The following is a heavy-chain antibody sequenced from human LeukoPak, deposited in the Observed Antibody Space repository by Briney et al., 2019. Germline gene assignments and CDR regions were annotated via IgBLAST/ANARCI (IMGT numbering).Heavy chain of an antibody. CDR3: ARGAYVDTAMVPRGFDY. V-gene: IGHV4-31*03. CDR1: GGSISSGGYY. Sequence: SQTLSLTCTVSGGSISSGGYYWSWRRQHPGKGVEWIGYIYYSGSTYYNPPLKSRVTISVDTSKNQFSLKLSSVTAADTAVYYCARGAYVDTAMVPRGFDYWGQGTLVTVSS. CDR2: IYYSGST. D-gene: IGHD5-18*01. J-gene: IGHJ4*02.